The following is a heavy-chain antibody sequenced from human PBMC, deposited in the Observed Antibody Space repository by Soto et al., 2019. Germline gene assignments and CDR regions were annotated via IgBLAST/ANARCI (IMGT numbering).Heavy chain of an antibody. Sequence: GASVKVSCKVSGYTFTAYYIHWVRQAPGHGLEWMGEIGPESGATRYAQRFQGRVTMTRDMSITTVYMELNNLSPDDTAVYFCARDLCPLGSGSACPKYGLDLWGQGTTVTVSS. CDR1: GYTFTAYY. CDR2: IGPESGAT. J-gene: IGHJ6*02. D-gene: IGHD3-10*01. CDR3: ARDLCPLGSGSACPKYGLDL. V-gene: IGHV1-2*02.